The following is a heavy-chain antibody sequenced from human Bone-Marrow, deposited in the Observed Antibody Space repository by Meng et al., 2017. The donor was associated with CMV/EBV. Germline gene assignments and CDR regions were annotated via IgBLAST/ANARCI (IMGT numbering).Heavy chain of an antibody. V-gene: IGHV1-69*10. Sequence: SVKVSCKASGGTFSSYAISWVRQAPGQGLEWMGGIIPILGIANYAQKFQGRVTITADKSTSTAYMERSSLRSEDTAVYYGARAAAARPFDPWGQGPLVTVSS. CDR3: ARAAAARPFDP. D-gene: IGHD6-13*01. CDR2: IIPILGIA. J-gene: IGHJ5*02. CDR1: GGTFSSYA.